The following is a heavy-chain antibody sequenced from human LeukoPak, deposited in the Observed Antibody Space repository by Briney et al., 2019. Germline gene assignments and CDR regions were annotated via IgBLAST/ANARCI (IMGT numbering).Heavy chain of an antibody. V-gene: IGHV3-7*03. J-gene: IGHJ3*02. CDR1: GFTFSSYW. Sequence: GGSLRLSCAASGFTFSSYWMSWVRQAPGKGLEWVANIKQDGSEKYYVDSVKGRFTVSRDNAKNSLYLQMNSLRAEDTAVYYCARRGNTSSHAFDIWGQGTVVTVSS. D-gene: IGHD3-16*01. CDR2: IKQDGSEK. CDR3: ARRGNTSSHAFDI.